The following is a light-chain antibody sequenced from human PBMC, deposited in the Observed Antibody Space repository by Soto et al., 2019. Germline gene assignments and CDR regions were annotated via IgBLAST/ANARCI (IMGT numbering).Light chain of an antibody. J-gene: IGKJ1*01. CDR2: AAS. V-gene: IGKV1-8*01. Sequence: AIRMTQSPSSFSASTGDRVTITCRASQGISSYLAWYQQKPGKAPKLLIYAASTLQSGVPSRFSGSGSGTDFTLIISCLQSEDFATHYCLLDYSYFWAFGQGTKV. CDR3: LLDYSYFWA. CDR1: QGISSY.